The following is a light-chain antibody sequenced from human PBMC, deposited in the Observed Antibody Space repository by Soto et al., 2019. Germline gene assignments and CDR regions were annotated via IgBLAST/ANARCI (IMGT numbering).Light chain of an antibody. V-gene: IGLV2-14*01. CDR1: SSDVGGYNY. J-gene: IGLJ2*01. Sequence: QSALTQPASVSGSPGQSITISCTGTSSDVGGYNYVSWYQQHPGKAPTLMIYDVSNRPSGVSNRFSGSKSGNTASLTISGLQAEDEADYYCSSYTSSSTLGFCGGTKVTVL. CDR3: SSYTSSSTLG. CDR2: DVS.